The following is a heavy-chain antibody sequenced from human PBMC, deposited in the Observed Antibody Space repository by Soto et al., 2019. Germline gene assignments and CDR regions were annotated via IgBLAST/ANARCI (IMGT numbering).Heavy chain of an antibody. CDR1: GFTVSSNY. V-gene: IGHV3-53*02. Sequence: EVQLVETGGGLIQPGGSLRLSCAASGFTVSSNYVSWVRQAPGKGLEWVSVIYSGGSTYYADSVKGRFTISRDNSKNTLYLQMNSLRAEDTAVYYCARDRGVSPPNYYYYGMDVWGQGTTVTVSS. J-gene: IGHJ6*02. CDR2: IYSGGST. CDR3: ARDRGVSPPNYYYYGMDV. D-gene: IGHD3-10*01.